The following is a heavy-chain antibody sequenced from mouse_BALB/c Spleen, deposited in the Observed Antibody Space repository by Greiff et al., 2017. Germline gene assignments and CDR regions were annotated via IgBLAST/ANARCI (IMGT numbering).Heavy chain of an antibody. D-gene: IGHD1-2*01. CDR1: GYTFTSYW. Sequence: QVQLKQPGAELVKPGASVKLSCKASGYTFTSYWMHWVKQRPGQGLEWIGEINPSNGRTNYNEKFKSKATLTVDKSSSTAYMQLSSLTSEDSAVYYCARTTTATGVYFDYWGQGTTLTVSS. V-gene: IGHV1S81*02. CDR2: INPSNGRT. CDR3: ARTTTATGVYFDY. J-gene: IGHJ2*01.